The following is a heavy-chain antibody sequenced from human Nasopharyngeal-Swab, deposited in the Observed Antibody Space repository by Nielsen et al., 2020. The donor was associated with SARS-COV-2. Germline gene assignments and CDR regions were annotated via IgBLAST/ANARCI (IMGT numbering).Heavy chain of an antibody. J-gene: IGHJ6*02. CDR1: GYTFIGYY. CDR3: ARRGRCSGSSCDMDV. CDR2: INPGSGGT. V-gene: IGHV1-46*01. Sequence: ASVKVSCKASGYTFIGYYMHWVRQAPGQGLEWMGMINPGSGGTTYAQKFQGRVTMTRDTSTSTVFMDLSSLRSEDTAVYYCARRGRCSGSSCDMDVWGQGTTVTVSS. D-gene: IGHD2-2*01.